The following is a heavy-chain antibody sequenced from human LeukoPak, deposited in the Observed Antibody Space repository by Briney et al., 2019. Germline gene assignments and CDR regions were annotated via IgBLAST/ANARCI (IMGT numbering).Heavy chain of an antibody. J-gene: IGHJ4*02. CDR1: SGSISSGSYY. V-gene: IGHV4-61*02. CDR3: ARTPIVGAFDF. Sequence: SQTLSLTCTVSSGSISSGSYYWSWIRQPAGKGLEWIGRIYSSGSTSYNPSLKRRVTISVDTSKNQFSLNLSSVTAADTAVYYCARTPIVGAFDFWGQGTLVTVSS. CDR2: IYSSGST. D-gene: IGHD1-26*01.